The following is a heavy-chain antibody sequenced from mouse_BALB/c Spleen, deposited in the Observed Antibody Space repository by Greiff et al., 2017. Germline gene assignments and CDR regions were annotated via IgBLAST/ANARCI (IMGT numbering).Heavy chain of an antibody. D-gene: IGHD2-2*01. Sequence: VQLQESGAELARPGASVKLSCKASGYTFTSYWMQWVKQRPGQGLEWIGAIYPGDGDTRYTQKFKGKATLTADKSSSTAYMQLSSLASEDSAVYYCASGGYDGNYAMDYWGQGTSVTVSS. V-gene: IGHV1-87*01. CDR3: ASGGYDGNYAMDY. CDR2: IYPGDGDT. CDR1: GYTFTSYW. J-gene: IGHJ4*01.